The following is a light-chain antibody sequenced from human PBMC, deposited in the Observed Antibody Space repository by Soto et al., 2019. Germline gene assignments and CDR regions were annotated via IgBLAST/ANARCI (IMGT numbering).Light chain of an antibody. V-gene: IGKV3-15*01. CDR1: QSVSSN. CDR3: QQYNNWPRT. J-gene: IGKJ2*01. CDR2: GAS. Sequence: EIVMTQSPATLSVSPGERATDSCRASQSVSSNLAWYQQKPGQAPRLLIYGASTRANGIPARFSGSGSGTEFTLTIGSLQSEDFAVYYCQQYNNWPRTFGQGTKLEIK.